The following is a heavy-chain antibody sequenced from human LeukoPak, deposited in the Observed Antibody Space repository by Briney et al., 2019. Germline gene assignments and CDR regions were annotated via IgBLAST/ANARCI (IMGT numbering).Heavy chain of an antibody. J-gene: IGHJ3*02. CDR3: TTGGNVLVAGTRAFDI. Sequence: GRSLRLSCAASGFTFSNDWMNWVRQAPGKGLEWVGRIKSTIDGGTTDYAAPVKGRFTVSRGDSKNTLYLQMNSLKIEDTAVYYCTTGGNVLVAGTRAFDIWGQGTMVTVSS. CDR2: IKSTIDGGTT. CDR1: GFTFSNDW. D-gene: IGHD6-19*01. V-gene: IGHV3-15*07.